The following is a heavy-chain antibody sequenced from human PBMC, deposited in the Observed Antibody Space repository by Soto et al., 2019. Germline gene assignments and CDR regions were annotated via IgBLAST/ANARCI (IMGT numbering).Heavy chain of an antibody. CDR1: GGSIRSYY. CDR2: INYSGST. V-gene: IGHV4-59*01. D-gene: IGHD2-15*01. Sequence: SETLSLTCTVSGGSIRSYYWSWIRQPPGKGLEWIGYINYSGSTNYNPSLKSRVTISVDTSKNQFSLKLSSVTAADTAVYYCARDSPLGYCSGGSCYSLAFDYWGQGTLVTVSS. J-gene: IGHJ4*02. CDR3: ARDSPLGYCSGGSCYSLAFDY.